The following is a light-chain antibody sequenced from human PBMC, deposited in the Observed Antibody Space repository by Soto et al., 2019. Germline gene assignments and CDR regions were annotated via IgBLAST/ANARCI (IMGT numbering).Light chain of an antibody. V-gene: IGLV2-11*01. CDR2: DVN. Sequence: QSALAQPRSVSGSPGQSVTISCTGTSIDVTVYNYVSWYQHHPDKAPKLIIYDVNQRPSGVPDRFSGSRSGNTASLTISGLQAEDEADYYCSSYTGGSSTYVFGTGTKVTVL. CDR3: SSYTGGSSTYV. CDR1: SIDVTVYNY. J-gene: IGLJ1*01.